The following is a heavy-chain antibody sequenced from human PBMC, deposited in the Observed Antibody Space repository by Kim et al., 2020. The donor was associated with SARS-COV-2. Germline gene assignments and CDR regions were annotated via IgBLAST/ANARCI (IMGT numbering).Heavy chain of an antibody. D-gene: IGHD1-1*01. CDR1: GVTISGYW. CDR2: IKQDGSEQ. CDR3: ATISNWNPLDY. V-gene: IGHV3-7*01. J-gene: IGHJ4*02. Sequence: GGSLRLSCAASGVTISGYWMSWVRQAPGKGLEWLANIKQDGSEQYYVDSVKGRFTISRDNAENSLYLQMSSLRAEDTALYYCATISNWNPLDYWGQGTLVTVSS.